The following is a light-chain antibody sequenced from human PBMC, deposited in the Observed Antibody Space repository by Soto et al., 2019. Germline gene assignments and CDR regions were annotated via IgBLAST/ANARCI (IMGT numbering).Light chain of an antibody. CDR3: QQYNNWS. Sequence: EIVMTQSPATLSVSPGERATLSCRASESVSSNLAWYQQKPGQAPRLLFYGASTRATDIPARFSGTGSGTEFTLTISSLQSEDFAVYYCQQYNNWSFGQGTRLEI. CDR2: GAS. V-gene: IGKV3-15*01. CDR1: ESVSSN. J-gene: IGKJ5*01.